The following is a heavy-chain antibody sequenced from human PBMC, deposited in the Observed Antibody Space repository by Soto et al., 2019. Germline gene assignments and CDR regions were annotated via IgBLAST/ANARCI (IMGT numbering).Heavy chain of an antibody. Sequence: GKGLEWVSSISSSGTYIYYADSVKGRFTISRDNAKNSLYLQMNSLRAEDTAVYFFQAGDGIRAVRSVSAFLLNRSSDL. CDR2: ISSSGTYI. V-gene: IGHV3-21*01. D-gene: IGHD2-2*01. CDR3: QAGDGIRAVRSVSAFLLNRSSDL. J-gene: IGHJ2*01.